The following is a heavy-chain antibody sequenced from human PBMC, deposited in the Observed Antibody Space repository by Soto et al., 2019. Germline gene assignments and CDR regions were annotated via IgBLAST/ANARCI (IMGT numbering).Heavy chain of an antibody. Sequence: SETLSLTCTVSGGSVSSQYWSWIRQPAGKGLEWIGRIYNGGIPLIHPSLESRVALSLDKSKNQFSLTLTSVTAADTAIYYCASQDYDKSVYYFDYWGRGTLVTVSS. J-gene: IGHJ4*02. CDR3: ASQDYDKSVYYFDY. V-gene: IGHV4-4*07. CDR1: GGSVSSQY. CDR2: IYNGGIP. D-gene: IGHD3-22*01.